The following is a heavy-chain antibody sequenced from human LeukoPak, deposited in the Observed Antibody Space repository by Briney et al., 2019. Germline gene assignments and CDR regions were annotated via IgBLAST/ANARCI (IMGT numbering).Heavy chain of an antibody. CDR1: GYTFTSYG. J-gene: IGHJ4*02. Sequence: ASVKVSCKASGYTFTSYGISWVRQAPGQGLEWMGWISAYNGKTNYAQKLQGRVTMTTDTSTSTAYMELRSLRSDDTAVYYCARDRESSHHYGSGSYCYWGQGTLVTVSS. D-gene: IGHD3-10*01. CDR3: ARDRESSHHYGSGSYCY. V-gene: IGHV1-18*01. CDR2: ISAYNGKT.